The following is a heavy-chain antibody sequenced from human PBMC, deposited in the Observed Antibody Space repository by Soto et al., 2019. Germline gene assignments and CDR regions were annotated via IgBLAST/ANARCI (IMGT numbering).Heavy chain of an antibody. J-gene: IGHJ6*02. CDR1: GLTFSSYG. CDR3: ARDLGSGMDV. V-gene: IGHV3-33*01. CDR2: IWYDGSNT. Sequence: QVQLVESGEGVVQPGRSLRLSCAASGLTFSSYGMHWVRQAPGKGLGWVALIWYDGSNTYYTDSVKGRFTISRDNSKNTLYLQMNSLRVEDTAVYYCARDLGSGMDVWGQGTTVTVS. D-gene: IGHD3-10*01.